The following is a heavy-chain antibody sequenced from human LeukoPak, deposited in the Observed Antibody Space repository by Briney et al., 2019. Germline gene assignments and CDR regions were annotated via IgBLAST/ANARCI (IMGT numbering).Heavy chain of an antibody. D-gene: IGHD5-12*01. Sequence: PSETLSLTCTVSGGSISRNYWSWIRQPPGKGLEWIGYTYYSGSTNYNPSLKSRVTISEDSAKNQFSLKLSSVTAADTAVYYCARSYSGYDSNAFDIWGQGTTVTVSS. J-gene: IGHJ3*02. CDR2: TYYSGST. CDR3: ARSYSGYDSNAFDI. CDR1: GGSISRNY. V-gene: IGHV4-59*01.